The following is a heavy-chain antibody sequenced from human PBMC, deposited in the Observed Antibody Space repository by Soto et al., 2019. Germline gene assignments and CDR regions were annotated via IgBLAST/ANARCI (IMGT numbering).Heavy chain of an antibody. Sequence: EVQLLESGGGLVQPGGSLRLSCAASGFTFSSYAMSWVRQAPGKGLEWVSAISGSGGSTYYADSVTGRFTISRDNSKNTLYLQRNSLRAEDTAVYYCAPHLWFGELYYWGQGTLVTVSS. CDR2: ISGSGGST. CDR1: GFTFSSYA. D-gene: IGHD3-10*01. J-gene: IGHJ4*02. CDR3: APHLWFGELYY. V-gene: IGHV3-23*01.